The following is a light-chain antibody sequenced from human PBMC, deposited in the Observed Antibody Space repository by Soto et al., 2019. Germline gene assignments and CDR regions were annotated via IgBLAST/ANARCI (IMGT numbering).Light chain of an antibody. CDR3: QVWDSRTDHVI. CDR1: NIGDKS. Sequence: SYELTQPPSLSVAPGKTAMISCEGDNIGDKSVHWYQQKPGQAPVLVIYSDSDRPSGIPERVSGSNSGNLATLTISRVKAGDEADYYCQVWDSRTDHVIFGGGTKLTVL. J-gene: IGLJ2*01. CDR2: SDS. V-gene: IGLV3-21*04.